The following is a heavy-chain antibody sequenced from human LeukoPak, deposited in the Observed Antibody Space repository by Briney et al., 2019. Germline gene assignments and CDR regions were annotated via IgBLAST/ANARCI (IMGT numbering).Heavy chain of an antibody. CDR1: GFIFSSYG. J-gene: IGHJ6*02. V-gene: IGHV3-33*01. D-gene: IGHD6-13*01. CDR3: ASDGGAAGRYYGMDV. Sequence: PGGSLRLSCAASGFIFSSYGMHWVRQAPGKGLEWVAVAYHDEWPGNSKYYVDSVKGRFTISRDNSKNTLYLQMNSLRAEDTAVYYCASDGGAAGRYYGMDVWGQGTTVTVSS. CDR2: AYHDEWPGNSK.